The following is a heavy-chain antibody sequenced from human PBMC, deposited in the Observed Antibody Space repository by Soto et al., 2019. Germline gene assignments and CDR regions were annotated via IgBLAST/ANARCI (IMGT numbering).Heavy chain of an antibody. CDR1: GGTFSSYA. J-gene: IGHJ6*02. V-gene: IGHV1-69*13. Sequence: SVKVSCKASGGTFSSYAISWVRQAPGQGLEWMGGIIPIFGTANYAQKFQGRVTITADESTSTAYMELSSLRSEDTAVYYCARALRPEYSSSYLGSYYYYGMDVWGQGTTVTVSS. D-gene: IGHD6-6*01. CDR2: IIPIFGTA. CDR3: ARALRPEYSSSYLGSYYYYGMDV.